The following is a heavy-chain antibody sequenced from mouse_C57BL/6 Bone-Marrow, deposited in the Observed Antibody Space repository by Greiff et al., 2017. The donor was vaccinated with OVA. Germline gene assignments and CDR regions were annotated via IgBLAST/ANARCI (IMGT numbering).Heavy chain of an antibody. V-gene: IGHV1-64*01. CDR2: IHPNSGST. Sequence: VQLQQPGAELVKPGASVKLSCKASGYTFTSYWMHWVKQRPGQGLEWIGMIHPNSGSTNYNETFKSKATLTVDKSSSTAYMQLSSLTSEDSAVYYCARGGLGRGYYYAMDYWGQGTSVTVSS. J-gene: IGHJ4*01. D-gene: IGHD4-1*01. CDR3: ARGGLGRGYYYAMDY. CDR1: GYTFTSYW.